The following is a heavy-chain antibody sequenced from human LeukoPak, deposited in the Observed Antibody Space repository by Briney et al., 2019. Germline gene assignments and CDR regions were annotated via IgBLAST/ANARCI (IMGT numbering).Heavy chain of an antibody. D-gene: IGHD3-3*01. Sequence: ASVKVSCKASGGTFSSYAISWVRQAPGQGLEWMGIINPSGGSTSYAQKFQGRVTMTRDTSTSTVYMELSSLRSEDTAVYYCARPTDPDYDFWSGYPHWGQGTLVTVSS. CDR1: GGTFSSYA. J-gene: IGHJ4*02. CDR2: INPSGGST. V-gene: IGHV1-46*03. CDR3: ARPTDPDYDFWSGYPH.